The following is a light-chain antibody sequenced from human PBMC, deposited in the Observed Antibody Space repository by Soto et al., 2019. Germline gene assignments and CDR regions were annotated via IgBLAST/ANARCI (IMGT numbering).Light chain of an antibody. CDR1: QSVRSSY. V-gene: IGKV3-20*01. CDR3: QQYGSSPPLT. Sequence: EIVLTQSPGTLSLSPGERATLSCRASQSVRSSYLAWYQQKPGQAPRLLIYGASSRATGIPDRCSGSGSGTDFTLTISRLEPEDFAVYYCQQYGSSPPLTFGGGTKVEIK. J-gene: IGKJ4*01. CDR2: GAS.